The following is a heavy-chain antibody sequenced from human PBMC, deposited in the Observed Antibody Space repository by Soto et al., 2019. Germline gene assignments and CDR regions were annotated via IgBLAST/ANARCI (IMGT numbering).Heavy chain of an antibody. CDR1: GYTFTSYV. CDR2: INAGNGNT. V-gene: IGHV1-3*01. J-gene: IGHJ4*02. Sequence: ASVKVSCKASGYTFTSYVMHWVRQAPGQRLEWMGWINAGNGNTKYSQKFQGRVTITRDTSASTAYMELSSLRSEDTAVYYCARQELLTYYDFWSGYYSDDISPPPDYWGQGTLVTVSS. CDR3: ARQELLTYYDFWSGYYSDDISPPPDY. D-gene: IGHD3-3*01.